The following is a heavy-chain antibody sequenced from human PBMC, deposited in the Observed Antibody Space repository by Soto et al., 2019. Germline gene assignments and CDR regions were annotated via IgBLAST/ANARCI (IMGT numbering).Heavy chain of an antibody. CDR2: ISGSGGST. CDR1: GFTFSSYA. Sequence: GGSLRLSCAASGFTFSSYAMSWVRQAPGKGLEWVSAISGSGGSTYYADSVKGRFTISRDNSKNTLYLQMNGLRAEDTAVYYCAKDLYNWNDGPFDYWGQGTLVTVSS. V-gene: IGHV3-23*01. D-gene: IGHD1-20*01. CDR3: AKDLYNWNDGPFDY. J-gene: IGHJ4*02.